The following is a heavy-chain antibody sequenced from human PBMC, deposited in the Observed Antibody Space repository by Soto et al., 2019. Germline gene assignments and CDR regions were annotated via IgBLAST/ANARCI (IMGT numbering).Heavy chain of an antibody. CDR1: GGSISSYY. CDR2: IYYSGST. J-gene: IGHJ6*02. CDR3: ARDVMSSSWYPPGSYYYGMDV. D-gene: IGHD6-13*01. Sequence: ASETLSLTCTVSGGSISSYYWSWIRQPPGKGLEWIGYIYYSGSTNYNPSLKSRVTISVDTSKNQFSLKLSSVTAADTAVYYCARDVMSSSWYPPGSYYYGMDVWGQGTTVTVSS. V-gene: IGHV4-59*01.